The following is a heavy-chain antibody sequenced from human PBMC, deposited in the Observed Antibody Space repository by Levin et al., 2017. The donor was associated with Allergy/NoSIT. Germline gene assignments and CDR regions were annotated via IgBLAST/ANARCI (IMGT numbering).Heavy chain of an antibody. CDR2: ISSRSSYI. Sequence: LSLTCAASGFTFSSYSMNWVRQAPGKGLEWVSSISSRSSYIYYADSVKGRFTISRDNAKNSLYLQMNSLRAEDTAVYYCAREQYYHDYWGQGTLVTVSS. V-gene: IGHV3-21*01. CDR1: GFTFSSYS. CDR3: AREQYYHDY. J-gene: IGHJ4*02. D-gene: IGHD2-2*01.